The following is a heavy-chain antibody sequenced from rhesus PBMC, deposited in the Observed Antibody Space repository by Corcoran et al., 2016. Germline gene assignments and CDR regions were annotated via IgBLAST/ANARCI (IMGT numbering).Heavy chain of an antibody. CDR3: ARRGSGWYGFDY. Sequence: QVQLQESGPGLVKPSETLSLTCAVSGYSTSSVYGWGWIRRPPGKGLEWIGQIYGGSGSTYYNPSLKSRVTVSKDTSKNQFSLKLSSVTAADTAVYYCARRGSGWYGFDYWGQGVLVIVSS. J-gene: IGHJ4*01. V-gene: IGHV4-127*01. D-gene: IGHD6-31*01. CDR2: IYGGSGST. CDR1: GYSTSSVYG.